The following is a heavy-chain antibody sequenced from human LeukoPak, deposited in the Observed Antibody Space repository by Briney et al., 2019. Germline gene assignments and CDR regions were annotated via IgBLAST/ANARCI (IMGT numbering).Heavy chain of an antibody. V-gene: IGHV3-23*01. D-gene: IGHD1-26*01. Sequence: QPGGSLRLSCAASGFTFSSFAMNWVRQAPGKGLQWVSSVSGSGSYTNYADSVKGRFTISRDNSKNTLYLQVNSLRAEDTAVYYCAKGGKWDVTPFDYWGQGTLATVSS. CDR1: GFTFSSFA. J-gene: IGHJ4*02. CDR2: VSGSGSYT. CDR3: AKGGKWDVTPFDY.